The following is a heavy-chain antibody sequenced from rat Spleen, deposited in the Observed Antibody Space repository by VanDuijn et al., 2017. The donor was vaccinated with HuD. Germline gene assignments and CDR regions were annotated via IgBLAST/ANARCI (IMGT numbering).Heavy chain of an antibody. CDR2: ITNTGGST. Sequence: EVQLVESTGGLVQPGRSLKLSCAASGFTFSDYYMAWVRQAPGKGLEWVASITNTGGSTYYPDSVKGRFTISRDNAKSTLYLQMNSLRSEDTATYYCTRDSTIAAPFAYWGQGTLVTVSS. J-gene: IGHJ3*01. CDR3: TRDSTIAAPFAY. D-gene: IGHD1-2*01. CDR1: GFTFSDYY. V-gene: IGHV5-31*01.